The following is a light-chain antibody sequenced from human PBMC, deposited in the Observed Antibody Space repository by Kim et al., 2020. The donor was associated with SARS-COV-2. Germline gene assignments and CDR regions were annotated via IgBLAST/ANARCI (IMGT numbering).Light chain of an antibody. V-gene: IGLV2-11*01. J-gene: IGLJ3*02. CDR2: DVT. CDR3: CSYAGTYTWV. CDR1: SNKIGGDDY. Sequence: GQSITTSCAGTSNKIGGDDYVSWYQQHPGKVTKLMIYDVTRRPSGVPDRFSGSKSGSTASLTISWLQAEDEADYYCCSYAGTYTWVFGGGTKLTVL.